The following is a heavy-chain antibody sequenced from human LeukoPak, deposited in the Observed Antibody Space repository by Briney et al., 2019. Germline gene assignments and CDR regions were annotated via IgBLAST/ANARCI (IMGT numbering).Heavy chain of an antibody. V-gene: IGHV1-69*04. Sequence: GASVKVSCKTSGGTFSSYAISWVRQAPGQGLEWMGRIIPILGIANYAQKFQGRVTITADKSTSTAYMELSSLRSEDTAVYYCTRTSDLAAGKYNYFDPWGQGTLVTVSS. CDR2: IIPILGIA. D-gene: IGHD6-13*01. CDR1: GGTFSSYA. CDR3: TRTSDLAAGKYNYFDP. J-gene: IGHJ5*02.